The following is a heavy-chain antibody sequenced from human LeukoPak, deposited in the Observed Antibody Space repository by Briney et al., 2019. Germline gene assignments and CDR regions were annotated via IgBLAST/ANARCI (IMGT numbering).Heavy chain of an antibody. CDR1: GXTFSSYA. Sequence: QAGGXXTLSXAXSGXTFSSYAMSWVREAQGRGMGWVSSLRGNRDTFYADSVKRPFPLSTDDSRNTVYLQLNNLIVEDTAVYYCAKASWVSNADAVLWGQGTVVTVSS. J-gene: IGHJ4*02. V-gene: IGHV3-23*01. D-gene: IGHD1-1*01. CDR2: LRGNRDT. CDR3: AKASWVSNADAVL.